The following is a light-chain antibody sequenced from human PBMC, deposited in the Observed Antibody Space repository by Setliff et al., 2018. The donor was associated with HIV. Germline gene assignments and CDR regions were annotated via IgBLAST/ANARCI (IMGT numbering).Light chain of an antibody. V-gene: IGLV2-11*01. J-gene: IGLJ2*01. CDR3: SSYTSSGSV. CDR1: SRDVGDYNY. Sequence: ALTQPRSVSESPGQSVTISCTGTSRDVGDYNYVSWYQHHTGKAPKLIIYDVNNRPSGVSDRFSGSKSGNTASLTISGLQADDEAHYYCSSYTSSGSVFGGGTK. CDR2: DVN.